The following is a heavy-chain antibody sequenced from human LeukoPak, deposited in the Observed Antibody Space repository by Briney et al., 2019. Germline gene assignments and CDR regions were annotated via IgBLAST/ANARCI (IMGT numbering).Heavy chain of an antibody. Sequence: GGSLRLSCAASGFTFSSNGMHWVRQAPGKGLEWVAVISYDGSNKYYADSVKGRFTISRDNSKNTLYLQMNSLRAEDTAVYYCARDPSSSWTPAKYMDVWGKGTTVTVSS. CDR3: ARDPSSSWTPAKYMDV. CDR2: ISYDGSNK. CDR1: GFTFSSNG. J-gene: IGHJ6*03. D-gene: IGHD6-13*01. V-gene: IGHV3-30*03.